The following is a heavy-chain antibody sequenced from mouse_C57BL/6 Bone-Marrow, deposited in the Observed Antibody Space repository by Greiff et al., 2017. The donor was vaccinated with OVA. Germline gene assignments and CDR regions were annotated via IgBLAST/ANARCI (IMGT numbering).Heavy chain of an antibody. D-gene: IGHD2-2*01. CDR3: ARSSMVTFFDY. CDR1: GFTFSDYY. Sequence: VKLVESAGGLVQPGSSMKLSCTASGFTFSDYYMAWVRQVPEKGLEWVANINYDGSSTYYLDSLKSRFIISRDNAKNILYLQMSSLKSEDTATYYCARSSMVTFFDYWGQGTTLTVSS. CDR2: INYDGSST. V-gene: IGHV5-16*01. J-gene: IGHJ2*01.